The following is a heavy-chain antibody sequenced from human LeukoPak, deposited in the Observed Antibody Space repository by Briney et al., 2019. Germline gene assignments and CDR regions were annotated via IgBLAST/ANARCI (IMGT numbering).Heavy chain of an antibody. D-gene: IGHD3-22*01. J-gene: IGHJ4*02. CDR3: ARVSRYYDSSGYAY. CDR1: GGTFSSYA. V-gene: IGHV1-69*04. Sequence: SVKVSCKASGGTFSSYAISWVRQAPGQGLEWMGRIIPILGIANYAQKFQGRVTITADKSTSTAYMELSSLRSEDTAVYYCARVSRYYDSSGYAYWGQGTLVTVSS. CDR2: IIPILGIA.